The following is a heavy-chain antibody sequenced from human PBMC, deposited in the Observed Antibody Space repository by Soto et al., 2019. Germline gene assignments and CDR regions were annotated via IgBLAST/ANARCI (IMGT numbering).Heavy chain of an antibody. CDR1: GYTFTSYG. Sequence: ASVKVSCKASGYTFTSYGISWVRQAPGQGLEWMGWISAYNGNTNYAQKLQGRVTMTTDTSTSTAYMELRSLRSDDTAVYYCARGYSGRTAAAGTMSYWGQGTLVTAPQ. D-gene: IGHD6-13*01. V-gene: IGHV1-18*04. CDR3: ARGYSGRTAAAGTMSY. CDR2: ISAYNGNT. J-gene: IGHJ4*02.